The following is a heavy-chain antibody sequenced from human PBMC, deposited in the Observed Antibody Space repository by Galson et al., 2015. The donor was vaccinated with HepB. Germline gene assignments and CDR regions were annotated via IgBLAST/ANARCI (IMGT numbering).Heavy chain of an antibody. CDR1: TFIFSTYS. V-gene: IGHV3-48*04. Sequence: SLRLSCAASTFIFSTYSMHWVRQAPGKGLEWVSYISSSSNTIYYADSVKGRFTISRDNAKNSLYLQMHSLRAEDTDVYYCARAGFWGGSAGFDYWGQGTLGTVS. J-gene: IGHJ4*02. CDR3: ARAGFWGGSAGFDY. D-gene: IGHD3-3*01. CDR2: ISSSSNTI.